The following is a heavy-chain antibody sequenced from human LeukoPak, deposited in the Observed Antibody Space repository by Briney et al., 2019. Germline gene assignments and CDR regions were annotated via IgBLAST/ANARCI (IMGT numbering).Heavy chain of an antibody. V-gene: IGHV4-39*01. CDR3: ARHLWHGKTTGWFDP. CDR2: IYYSGST. Sequence: PSETLSLTCTVSGGSISSSSYYWGWIRQPPGKGLEWIGSIYYSGSTYYNPSLKSRVTISVDTSKNRFSLKLSSVTAADTAVYYCARHLWHGKTTGWFDPWGQGTLVTVSS. CDR1: GGSISSSSYY. J-gene: IGHJ5*02. D-gene: IGHD1-1*01.